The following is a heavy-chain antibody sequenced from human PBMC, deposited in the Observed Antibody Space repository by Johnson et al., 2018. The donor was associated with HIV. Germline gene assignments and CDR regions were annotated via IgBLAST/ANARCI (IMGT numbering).Heavy chain of an antibody. V-gene: IGHV3-11*04. CDR1: GFTFSDYY. CDR3: ARDLRDIVVPDAFDI. D-gene: IGHD5-12*01. J-gene: IGHJ3*02. CDR2: ISSSGSTI. Sequence: QVQLVESGGGLVQPGGSLRLSCAASGFTFSDYYMSWIRQAPGKGLEWVSYISSSGSTIYYADSVKGRFTISRDNAKNSLYLQMNGLRAEDTAVYYCARDLRDIVVPDAFDIWGQGTMVTVSS.